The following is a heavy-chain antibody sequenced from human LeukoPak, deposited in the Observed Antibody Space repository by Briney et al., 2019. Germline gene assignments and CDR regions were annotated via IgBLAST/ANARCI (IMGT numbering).Heavy chain of an antibody. J-gene: IGHJ5*02. V-gene: IGHV1-2*06. D-gene: IGHD6-6*01. CDR1: GYTFTGYY. CDR3: ARDHRAYSSSYWFDH. CDR2: INPNSGGT. Sequence: ASVKVSCKASGYTFTGYYMHWVRQAPGQGLEWMGRINPNSGGTNYAQKFQGRVTMTRDTSISTAYMELSRLRSDDTAVYYCARDHRAYSSSYWFDHWGQGTLVTVSS.